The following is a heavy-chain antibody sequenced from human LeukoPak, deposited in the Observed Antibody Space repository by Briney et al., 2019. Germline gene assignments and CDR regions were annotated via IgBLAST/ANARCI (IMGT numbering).Heavy chain of an antibody. D-gene: IGHD3-10*01. V-gene: IGHV1-69*06. CDR2: IIPIFGTA. CDR3: ARGPSITRVRGGQWYYYMDV. Sequence: SVKVSCKASGGTFSSYAISWVRQAPGQGLEWMGGIIPIFGTANYAQKFQGRVTITADKSTSTAYMELSSLRSEDTAVYYCARGPSITRVRGGQWYYYMDVWGKGTTVTISS. CDR1: GGTFSSYA. J-gene: IGHJ6*03.